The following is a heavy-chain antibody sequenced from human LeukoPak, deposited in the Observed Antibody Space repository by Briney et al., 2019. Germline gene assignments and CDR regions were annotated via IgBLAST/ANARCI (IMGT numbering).Heavy chain of an antibody. J-gene: IGHJ4*02. CDR1: GFTFSSYW. CDR2: INPDGSTT. Sequence: GGSLRLSCAASGFTFSSYWMHWVRQAPGKGLVWVSRINPDGSTTNYANSVQGRFTISRDNAKNMLYLQMNSLRAEDTAVYYCVRDLRESDFWGQGTLVTVSS. V-gene: IGHV3-74*01. CDR3: VRDLRESDF.